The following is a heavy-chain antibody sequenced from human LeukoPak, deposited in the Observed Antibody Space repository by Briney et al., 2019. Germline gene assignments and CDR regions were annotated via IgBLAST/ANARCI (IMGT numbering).Heavy chain of an antibody. CDR3: ARIGCSGGNCNPYHYYDMDV. D-gene: IGHD2-15*01. CDR2: IWYDGSIK. V-gene: IGHV3-33*01. J-gene: IGHJ6*02. CDR1: GCTFSGYG. Sequence: GGSLRLSCAASGCTFSGYGMHWVRQAPGKGLEWVAIIWYDGSIKYYTDSVKGRFTISRDNSKNTMYLQMNSLRVEDTAVYYCARIGCSGGNCNPYHYYDMDVWGQGTTVTVSS.